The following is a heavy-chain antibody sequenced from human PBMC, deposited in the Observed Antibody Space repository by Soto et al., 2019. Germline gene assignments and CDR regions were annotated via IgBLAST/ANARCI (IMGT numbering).Heavy chain of an antibody. D-gene: IGHD6-13*01. CDR1: GFTFTFSTYV. CDR2: ISGSGGTT. CDR3: AKSRGNNTSSPDY. V-gene: IGHV3-23*01. Sequence: EVQLLESGGGLVQPGGSLRLSCAASGFTFTFSTYVMIWVRQAPGKVLEWVSIISGSGGTTYYADSVKGRFTISRDNSKNTLYLQMNSLRDEDTALYYCAKSRGNNTSSPDYWGQGTLVTVSS. J-gene: IGHJ4*02.